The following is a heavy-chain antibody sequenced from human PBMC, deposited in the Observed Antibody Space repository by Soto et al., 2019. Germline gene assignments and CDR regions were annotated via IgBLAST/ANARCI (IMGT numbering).Heavy chain of an antibody. CDR3: ARDDGDYHMGFDY. J-gene: IGHJ4*02. V-gene: IGHV3-74*01. Sequence: EVQLVESGGDLVHPGGSLRLSCAVSGFTFDKYWMHWVRQSPGKGLVWVSGIYGNGTTVLYADSVKGRFTVSRDNAKNTLYLQMDSLRAEDTAVYFCARDDGDYHMGFDYWGQGTLVAVSS. D-gene: IGHD4-17*01. CDR1: GFTFDKYW. CDR2: IYGNGTTV.